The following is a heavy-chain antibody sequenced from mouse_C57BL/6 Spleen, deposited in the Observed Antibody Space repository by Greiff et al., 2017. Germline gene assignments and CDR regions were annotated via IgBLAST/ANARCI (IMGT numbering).Heavy chain of an antibody. Sequence: EVKLQQSGPELVKPGASVKIPCKASGYTFTDYNMDWVKQSHGKSLEWIGDINPNNGGTIYNQKFKGKATLTVDKSSSTAYMELRSLTSEDTAVYYCARSYYGRYWYFDVWGTGTTVTVSS. J-gene: IGHJ1*03. CDR3: ARSYYGRYWYFDV. V-gene: IGHV1-18*01. CDR1: GYTFTDYN. CDR2: INPNNGGT. D-gene: IGHD1-1*01.